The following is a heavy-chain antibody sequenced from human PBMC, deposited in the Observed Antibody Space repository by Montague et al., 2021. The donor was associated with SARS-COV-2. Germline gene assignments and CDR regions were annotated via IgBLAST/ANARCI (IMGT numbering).Heavy chain of an antibody. D-gene: IGHD3-16*01. CDR1: GFAFSRHW. CDR2: INPDGTNT. CDR3: ARGLNPGLGGGDY. Sequence: SLRLSCAASGFAFSRHWIHLFRQPPVKGLVWVSRINPDGTNTFYSDFAKGRFTISRDNARNTAYLQISRLGGEDTAVYYCARGLNPGLGGGDYWGQGTLVTVSS. V-gene: IGHV3-74*01. J-gene: IGHJ4*02.